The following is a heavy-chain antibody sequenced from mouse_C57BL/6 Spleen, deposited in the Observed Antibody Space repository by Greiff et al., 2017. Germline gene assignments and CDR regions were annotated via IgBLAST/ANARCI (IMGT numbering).Heavy chain of an antibody. J-gene: IGHJ2*01. D-gene: IGHD1-1*01. Sequence: QVQLQQSGAELVKPGASVKLSCTASGYTFSEYTIHWVKQRSGQGLEWIGWFYPGSGSIKYNEKFKDKATLTADKSSSTVYMELSRLTSEDSAVYFCARHEDGGSSYCYYFVYWGQGTTLTVSS. CDR2: FYPGSGSI. CDR3: ARHEDGGSSYCYYFVY. CDR1: GYTFSEYT. V-gene: IGHV1-62-2*01.